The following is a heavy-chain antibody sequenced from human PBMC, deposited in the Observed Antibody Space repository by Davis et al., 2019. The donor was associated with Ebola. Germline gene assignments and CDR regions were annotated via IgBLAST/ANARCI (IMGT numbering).Heavy chain of an antibody. CDR2: ISGSGGST. D-gene: IGHD3-3*01. J-gene: IGHJ6*02. CDR1: GFTFSSYA. CDR3: AKDRRYYDFWSGYKAYYYGMDV. V-gene: IGHV3-23*01. Sequence: GESLKISCAASGFTFSSYAMSWVRQAPGKGLEWVSAISGSGGSTYYADSVKGRFTISRDNSKNTLYLQMNSLRAEDTAVYYCAKDRRYYDFWSGYKAYYYGMDVWGQGTTVTVSS.